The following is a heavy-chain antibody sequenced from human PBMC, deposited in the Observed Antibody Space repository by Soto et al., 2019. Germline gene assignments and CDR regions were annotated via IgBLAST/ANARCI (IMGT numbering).Heavy chain of an antibody. Sequence: GSLRLSCAASGFTFSSYGMHWVRQAPGKGPEWVAVIWYDGSNKYYADSAKGRFTISRDNSKNTLYLQMNSLRAEDTAVYYCARDIEYSSSSGPYYGMDVWGQGTTVTVSS. V-gene: IGHV3-33*01. CDR2: IWYDGSNK. J-gene: IGHJ6*02. CDR1: GFTFSSYG. CDR3: ARDIEYSSSSGPYYGMDV. D-gene: IGHD6-6*01.